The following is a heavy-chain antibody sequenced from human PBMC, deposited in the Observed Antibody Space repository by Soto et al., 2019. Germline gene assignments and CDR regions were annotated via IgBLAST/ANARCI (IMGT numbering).Heavy chain of an antibody. Sequence: GGSLRLSCAASGFTFSSYSMNWVRQAPGKGLEWVSYISSSSSTIYYADSVKGRFTISRDNAKNSLYLQMNSLRDEETAVYYCARPQLPVLYDSSGYYGFDYWGQGTLVTVSS. CDR1: GFTFSSYS. CDR2: ISSSSSTI. CDR3: ARPQLPVLYDSSGYYGFDY. J-gene: IGHJ4*02. D-gene: IGHD3-22*01. V-gene: IGHV3-48*02.